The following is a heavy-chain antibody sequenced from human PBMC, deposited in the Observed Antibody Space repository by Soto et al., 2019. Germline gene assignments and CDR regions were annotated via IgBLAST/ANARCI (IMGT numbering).Heavy chain of an antibody. CDR1: GGTFSSYA. V-gene: IGHV1-18*01. CDR3: ASYHYYDSSGYYSKVNDAFDI. J-gene: IGHJ3*02. Sequence: ASVKVSCKASGGTFSSYAVSWVRQAPGQGLEWMGWIIPYYGKANYAQKLQGRVTMTTDTSTSTAYMELRSLRSDDTAVYYCASYHYYDSSGYYSKVNDAFDIWGQGTMVTVSS. D-gene: IGHD3-22*01. CDR2: IIPYYGKA.